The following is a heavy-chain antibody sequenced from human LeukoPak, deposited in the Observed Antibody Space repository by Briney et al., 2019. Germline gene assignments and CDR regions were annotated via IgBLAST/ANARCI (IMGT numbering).Heavy chain of an antibody. V-gene: IGHV3-30*04. CDR2: ISYDGSNK. CDR1: GFTFSSYA. D-gene: IGHD2-2*01. Sequence: PGGSLRLSCAASGFTFSSYAMHWVRQAPGKGLEWVAVISYDGSNKYYADSVKGRFTISRDNSKNTLYLQMKSLRAEDTAVYYCAKDYPDCSSTSCPIDWGQGTLVTVSS. CDR3: AKDYPDCSSTSCPID. J-gene: IGHJ4*02.